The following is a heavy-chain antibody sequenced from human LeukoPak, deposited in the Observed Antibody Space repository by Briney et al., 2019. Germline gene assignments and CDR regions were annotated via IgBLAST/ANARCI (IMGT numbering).Heavy chain of an antibody. D-gene: IGHD3-22*01. CDR3: ARAIRGRMIVVPVDTRLDP. V-gene: IGHV3-48*04. CDR2: ISSRSSTI. CDR1: AFTFSSYS. J-gene: IGHJ5*02. Sequence: GGSLRLSCAASAFTFSSYSMTWVRQAPGEGLEWVSYISSRSSTISYADSVKGRFTISRDNAKNSLYLQMNSLRAEDTAVYYCARAIRGRMIVVPVDTRLDPWGQGTLVTVSS.